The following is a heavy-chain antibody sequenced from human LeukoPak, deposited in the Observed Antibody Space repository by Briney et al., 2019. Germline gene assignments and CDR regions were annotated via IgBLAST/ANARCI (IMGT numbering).Heavy chain of an antibody. D-gene: IGHD2-15*01. V-gene: IGHV4-4*07. Sequence: PSETLSLTCTVSGGSINNYYWSWIRQPAGKGLEWIGRIYTRGSTNYNPSLKSRVTMSVDTSKNQFSLKLCSLTAADTAVYYCARGRYCSADICSGGDAFDIWGQGTMVSVSS. J-gene: IGHJ3*02. CDR2: IYTRGST. CDR1: GGSINNYY. CDR3: ARGRYCSADICSGGDAFDI.